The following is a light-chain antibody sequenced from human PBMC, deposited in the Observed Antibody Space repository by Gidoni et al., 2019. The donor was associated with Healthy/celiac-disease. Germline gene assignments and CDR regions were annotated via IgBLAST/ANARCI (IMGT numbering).Light chain of an antibody. CDR3: QQSYSTPPT. V-gene: IGKV1-39*01. J-gene: IGKJ5*01. CDR1: QSISSY. Sequence: DIQMTQSPSSLSASVGDRVTITCRASQSISSYLNWYQQKPGKAPKLLIYAASSLQSGVPSRFSGSGSGTDFTLTISSLQPEVFATYYCQQSYSTPPTFGQXTRLEIK. CDR2: AAS.